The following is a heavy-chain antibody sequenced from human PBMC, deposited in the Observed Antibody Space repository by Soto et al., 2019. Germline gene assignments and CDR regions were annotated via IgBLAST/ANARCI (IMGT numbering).Heavy chain of an antibody. CDR3: ARDGQWLDPWDGMDV. CDR2: ISYDGSNK. V-gene: IGHV3-30-3*01. Sequence: QVQLVESGGGVVQPGRSLRLSCAASGFTFSSYAMHWVRQAPGKGLEWVVVISYDGSNKYYADSVKGRFTISRDNSKNTLYLQMNSLRAEDTAVYYCARDGQWLDPWDGMDVWGQGTTVTVSS. D-gene: IGHD6-19*01. J-gene: IGHJ6*02. CDR1: GFTFSSYA.